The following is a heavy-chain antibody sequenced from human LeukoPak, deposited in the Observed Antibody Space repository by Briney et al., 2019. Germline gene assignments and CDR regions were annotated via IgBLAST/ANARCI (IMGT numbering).Heavy chain of an antibody. J-gene: IGHJ4*02. CDR2: TRKKANSYIT. V-gene: IGHV3-72*01. Sequence: PGGSLRLSCAASGFTFSDHYMDWVRQAPGKGLEWVGRTRKKANSYITEYAASVIGRFTISRDESKNTLYLQMNSLKTDDTAVYYCTTTKGWSWTYYNYWGPATVVTVSS. CDR1: GFTFSDHY. D-gene: IGHD1-1*01. CDR3: TTTKGWSWTYYNY.